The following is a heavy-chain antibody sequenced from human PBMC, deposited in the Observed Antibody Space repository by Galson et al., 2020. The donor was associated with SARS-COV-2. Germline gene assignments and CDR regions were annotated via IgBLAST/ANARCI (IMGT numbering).Heavy chain of an antibody. D-gene: IGHD3-10*01. J-gene: IGHJ6*02. CDR3: ARGESMGVIGYYYGMDV. V-gene: IGHV4-34*01. Sequence: ETGGSLRLSCAVYGGSFSGYYWSWIRQPPGKGLEWIGEINHSGSTNYNPSLKSRVTISVDTSKNQFSLKLSSVTAADTAVYYCARGESMGVIGYYYGMDVWGQGTTVTVSS. CDR2: INHSGST. CDR1: GGSFSGYY.